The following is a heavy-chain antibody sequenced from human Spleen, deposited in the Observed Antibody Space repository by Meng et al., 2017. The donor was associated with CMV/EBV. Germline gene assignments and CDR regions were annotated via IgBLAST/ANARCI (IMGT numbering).Heavy chain of an antibody. J-gene: IGHJ6*02. CDR1: GGSISNYY. D-gene: IGHD1-26*01. CDR2: IYYDGST. Sequence: GSLRLSCTASGGSISNYYWGWIRRPPGKGLEWIGCIYYDGSTNYNPSLKSRVTISLDTSKKQFSLKLRSVTAADTAVYYCGGGTYYTYFYYPMDVWGHGTTVTVSS. V-gene: IGHV4-59*01. CDR3: GGGTYYTYFYYPMDV.